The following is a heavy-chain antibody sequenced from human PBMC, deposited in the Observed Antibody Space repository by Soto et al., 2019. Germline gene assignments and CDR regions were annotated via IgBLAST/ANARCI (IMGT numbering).Heavy chain of an antibody. V-gene: IGHV4-39*01. Sequence: PSETLSLTCTVSGGSISSSSYYWGWIRQPPGKGLEWIGSIYYSGSTYYNPSLKSRVTISVDTSKNQFSLKLSSVTAADTAVYYCARVGGDYYYYYGMDVWGQGTTVTVS. CDR2: IYYSGST. D-gene: IGHD3-16*01. J-gene: IGHJ6*02. CDR1: GGSISSSSYY. CDR3: ARVGGDYYYYYGMDV.